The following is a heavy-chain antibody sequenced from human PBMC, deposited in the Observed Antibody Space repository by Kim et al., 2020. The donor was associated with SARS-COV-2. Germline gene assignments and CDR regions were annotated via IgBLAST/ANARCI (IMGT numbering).Heavy chain of an antibody. CDR2: SYYSGST. D-gene: IGHD6-13*01. Sequence: SETLSLTCTVSGGSISSSSYYWGWIRQPPGKGLEWIGSSYYSGSTYYNPSLKSRVTISVNTSKNQFSLKLSSVTAADTAVDSCARTNSSSWYFLDYWGQGTLVTVSS. V-gene: IGHV4-39*01. CDR3: ARTNSSSWYFLDY. J-gene: IGHJ4*02. CDR1: GGSISSSSYY.